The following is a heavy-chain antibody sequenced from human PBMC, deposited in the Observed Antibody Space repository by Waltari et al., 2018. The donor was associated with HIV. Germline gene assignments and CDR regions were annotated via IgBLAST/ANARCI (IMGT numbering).Heavy chain of an antibody. J-gene: IGHJ6*02. CDR1: GFSFRNAW. Sequence: EVQLAESGGGLVKPGGSLRLSCAASGFSFRNAWMIWVRQAPGKGLEWVGRIKSESDGGTTDYTAPVTWRITSSRDDSMSLVCLEMNSLKIEDTAVYYCTVDPGPGYSDYNYGVGDYDYDDVDVWGQGTTVTVSS. V-gene: IGHV3-15*01. CDR3: TVDPGPGYSDYNYGVGDYDYDDVDV. CDR2: IKSESDGGTT. D-gene: IGHD5-12*01.